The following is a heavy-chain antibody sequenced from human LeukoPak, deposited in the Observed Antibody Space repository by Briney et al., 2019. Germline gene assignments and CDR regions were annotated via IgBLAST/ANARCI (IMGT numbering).Heavy chain of an antibody. V-gene: IGHV3-23*01. CDR1: GFTFSDYY. CDR2: ISGSGGST. Sequence: GGSQRLSCAASGFTFSDYYMSWVRQAPGKGLEWVSAISGSGGSTYYADSVKGRFTISRDNSKNTLYLQMNSLRAEDTAVYYCAKDTTIFGVVNSPFDYWGQGTLVTVSP. D-gene: IGHD3-3*01. CDR3: AKDTTIFGVVNSPFDY. J-gene: IGHJ4*02.